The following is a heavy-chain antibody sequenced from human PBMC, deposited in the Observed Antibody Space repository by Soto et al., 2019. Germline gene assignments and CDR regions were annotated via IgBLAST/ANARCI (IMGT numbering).Heavy chain of an antibody. CDR1: GYTFTGYY. D-gene: IGHD3-16*02. CDR2: INPNSGGT. V-gene: IGHV1-2*02. J-gene: IGHJ5*02. Sequence: ASVKVSCKASGYTFTGYYMHWVRQARGQGLEWMGWINPNSGGTNYAQKFQGRVTMTRDTSISTAYMELSRLRSDDTAVYYCARGGSYDYVWGSYHVFDPWGQGTLVTVSS. CDR3: ARGGSYDYVWGSYHVFDP.